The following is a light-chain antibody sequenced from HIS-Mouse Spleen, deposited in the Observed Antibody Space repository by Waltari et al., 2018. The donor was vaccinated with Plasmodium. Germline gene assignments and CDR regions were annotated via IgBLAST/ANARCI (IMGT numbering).Light chain of an antibody. V-gene: IGLV3-27*01. CDR1: VMAKKY. CDR2: KDS. J-gene: IGLJ3*02. CDR3: YSAADNNLV. Sequence: SYELPQPSSVSVSPGQTARLPCSGAVMAKKYARWFQQKPGQAPGMVMYKDSERPSGIPERFSGSSSGTTVTLTISGAQVEDEADYYCYSAADNNLVFGGGTKLTVL.